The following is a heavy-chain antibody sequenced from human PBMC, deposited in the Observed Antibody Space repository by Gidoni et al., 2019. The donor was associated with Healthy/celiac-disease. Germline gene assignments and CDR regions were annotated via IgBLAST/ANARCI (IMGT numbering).Heavy chain of an antibody. V-gene: IGHV3-33*01. CDR3: ARDFLFSKRSTRLALGY. Sequence: QVQLVESGGGVVQPGRSLRLACAASGFTFSSYGMHWVRQAPGKGLEWVAVIWYDGSNKYYADSVKGRFTISRDNSKNTLYLQMNSLRAEDTAVYYCARDFLFSKRSTRLALGYWGQGTLVTVSS. CDR2: IWYDGSNK. CDR1: GFTFSSYG. J-gene: IGHJ4*02. D-gene: IGHD6-19*01.